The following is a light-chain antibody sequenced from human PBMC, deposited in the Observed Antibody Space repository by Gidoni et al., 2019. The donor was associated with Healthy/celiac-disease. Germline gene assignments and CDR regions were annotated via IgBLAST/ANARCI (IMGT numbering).Light chain of an antibody. J-gene: IGKJ1*01. CDR2: KAS. CDR3: QQYNSYWT. CDR1: QSISSW. Sequence: DIQMTQSPSTLSASVGDRVTITCRASQSISSWLAWYQQKPGKAPKMLIYKASSLESGGPSRFSGSGSGTEFTLTISSMQPDDFATYYCQQYNSYWTLGQGTKVEIK. V-gene: IGKV1-5*03.